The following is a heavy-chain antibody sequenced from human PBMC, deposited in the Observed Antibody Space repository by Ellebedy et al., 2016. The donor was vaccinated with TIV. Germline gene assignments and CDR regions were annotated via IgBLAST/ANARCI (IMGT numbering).Heavy chain of an antibody. Sequence: PGGSLRLSCAASGLTFSSHAMSWVRQAPGKGLEWVSSITESGGNTYYADSVKGRFTIYRDHSKNTLNVQMNSLRVEDTAVYYCAKDSGRSGWYFDLWGRGTLVTVSS. CDR1: GLTFSSHA. CDR2: ITESGGNT. V-gene: IGHV3-23*01. CDR3: AKDSGRSGWYFDL. J-gene: IGHJ2*01. D-gene: IGHD3-10*01.